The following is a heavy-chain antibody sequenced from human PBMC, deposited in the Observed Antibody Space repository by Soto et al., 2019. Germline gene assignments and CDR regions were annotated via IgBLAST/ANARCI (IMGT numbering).Heavy chain of an antibody. D-gene: IGHD2-15*01. Sequence: SVKVSCKASGYTFTSYFISWVRQAPGQGLEWMGGIIPLFGTSNYAQKFQGRVTLIADESTSTAYMELSSLRSEDTAVYYCARGSRDCSGGSCFPLPTAEYFRHWGQGTLVTVSS. CDR3: ARGSRDCSGGSCFPLPTAEYFRH. CDR2: IIPLFGTS. V-gene: IGHV1-69*13. CDR1: GYTFTSYF. J-gene: IGHJ1*01.